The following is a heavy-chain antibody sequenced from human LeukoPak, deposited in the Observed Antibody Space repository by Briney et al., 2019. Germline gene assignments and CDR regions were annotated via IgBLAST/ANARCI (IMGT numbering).Heavy chain of an antibody. J-gene: IGHJ6*02. CDR3: ARDPNSSGWLYYYGMDV. V-gene: IGHV1-69*05. D-gene: IGHD6-19*01. Sequence: SVKVSCKASGGTFSSYAISWVRQAPGQGLEWMGGIIPIFGTANYAQKFQGRVTITTDESTSTAYMELSSLRSEDTAVYYCARDPNSSGWLYYYGMDVWGQGTTVTVSS. CDR1: GGTFSSYA. CDR2: IIPIFGTA.